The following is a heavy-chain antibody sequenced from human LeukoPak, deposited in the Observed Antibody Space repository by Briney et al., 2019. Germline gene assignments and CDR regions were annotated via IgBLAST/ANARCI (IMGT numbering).Heavy chain of an antibody. Sequence: GGSLRLSCAASGFTFSSYEMNWVRQAPGKGLEWVSYISSSGSTIYYADSVKGRFTISRDNSKNTLYLQMNSLRVEDTAVYYCAAQYSSTWNVGSYWGQGTLVTVSS. J-gene: IGHJ4*02. V-gene: IGHV3-48*03. D-gene: IGHD6-13*01. CDR1: GFTFSSYE. CDR2: ISSSGSTI. CDR3: AAQYSSTWNVGSY.